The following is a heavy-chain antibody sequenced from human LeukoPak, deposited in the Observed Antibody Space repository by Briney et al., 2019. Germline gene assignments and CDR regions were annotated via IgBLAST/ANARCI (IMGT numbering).Heavy chain of an antibody. Sequence: PGGSLRLSCAASGFTFSSYAMSWVRQAPGKGLEWVSTISGSAGSTYYADSVKGRFTISRDNSKNTLYLQMNSLRAEDTAVYYCAKWGAIVVVPAAKKGGGFDYWGQGTLVTVSS. D-gene: IGHD2-2*01. CDR3: AKWGAIVVVPAAKKGGGFDY. V-gene: IGHV3-23*01. J-gene: IGHJ4*02. CDR1: GFTFSSYA. CDR2: ISGSAGST.